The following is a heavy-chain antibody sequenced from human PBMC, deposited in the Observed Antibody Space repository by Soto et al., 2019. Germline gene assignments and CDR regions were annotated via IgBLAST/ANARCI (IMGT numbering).Heavy chain of an antibody. D-gene: IGHD2-15*01. Sequence: EVQLVQSGAEVKKPGESLRISCKGSGYSFTSYWISWVRQMPGKGLEWMGRLDPSDSYTNYSPSFQGHVTISADKSISTAYLQWSSLKASDTAMYYCARSTLGYCSGGSCYRYGMDVWGQGTTVTVSS. CDR3: ARSTLGYCSGGSCYRYGMDV. V-gene: IGHV5-10-1*01. CDR2: LDPSDSYT. J-gene: IGHJ6*02. CDR1: GYSFTSYW.